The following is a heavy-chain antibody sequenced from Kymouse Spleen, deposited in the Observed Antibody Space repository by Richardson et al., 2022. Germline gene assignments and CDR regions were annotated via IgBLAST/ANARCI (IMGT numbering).Heavy chain of an antibody. D-gene: IGHD6-13*01. V-gene: IGHV3-30*18. CDR2: ISYDGSNK. J-gene: IGHJ6*02. CDR3: AKGRYHIAAAGTSLDV. Sequence: QVQLVESGGGVVQPGRSLRLSCAASGFTFSSYGMHWVRQAPGKGLEWVAVISYDGSNKYYADSVKGRFTISRDNSKNTLYLQMNSLRAEDTAVYYCAKGRYHIAAAGTSLDVWGQGTTVTVSS. CDR1: GFTFSSYG.